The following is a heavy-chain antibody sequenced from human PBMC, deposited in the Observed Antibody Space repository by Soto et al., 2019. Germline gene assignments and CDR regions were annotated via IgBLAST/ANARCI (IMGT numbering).Heavy chain of an antibody. CDR2: ISGSGGST. CDR3: AKGVGWQWLVNDAFDI. Sequence: GGSLRLSCAASGFTFSSYAMSWVRQAPGKGLEWVSAISGSGGSTYYADSVKGRFTISRDNSKNTLYLQMNSLRAEDTAVYYCAKGVGWQWLVNDAFDIWGQGTMVTVSS. CDR1: GFTFSSYA. J-gene: IGHJ3*02. V-gene: IGHV3-23*01. D-gene: IGHD6-19*01.